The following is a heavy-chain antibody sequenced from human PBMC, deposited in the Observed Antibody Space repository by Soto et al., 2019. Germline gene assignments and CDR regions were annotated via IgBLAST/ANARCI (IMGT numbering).Heavy chain of an antibody. CDR2: IIPILGIA. J-gene: IGHJ6*02. D-gene: IGHD6-19*01. CDR3: ARNHLAKAVDGTSGMDV. Sequence: QVQLVQSGAEVKKPGSSVKVSCKASGGTFSSYTISWVRQAPGQGLEWMGRIIPILGIANYAQKFQCRVTSTANKSTSPGDRELSSMRSGDTVVYYCARNHLAKAVDGTSGMDVWGQGTTVTVSS. CDR1: GGTFSSYT. V-gene: IGHV1-69*02.